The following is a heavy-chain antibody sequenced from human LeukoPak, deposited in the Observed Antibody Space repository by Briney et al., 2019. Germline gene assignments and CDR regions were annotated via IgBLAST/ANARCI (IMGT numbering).Heavy chain of an antibody. CDR2: ISGSGGTT. CDR1: GFTFSSFA. V-gene: IGHV3-23*01. Sequence: GGSLRLSCAASGFTFSSFAMSWVRQAPGKGLEWVSTISGSGGTTNYADPVKGRFTFSRDNSKNTLYLQMNSLRAEDTAVYYCTKDLPDYGDYIEGYWGQGTLVTVSS. CDR3: TKDLPDYGDYIEGY. D-gene: IGHD4-17*01. J-gene: IGHJ4*02.